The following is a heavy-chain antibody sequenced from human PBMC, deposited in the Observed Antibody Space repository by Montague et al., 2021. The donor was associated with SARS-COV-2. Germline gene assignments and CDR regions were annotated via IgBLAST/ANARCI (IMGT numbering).Heavy chain of an antibody. CDR2: IFDNGDT. J-gene: IGHJ6*02. CDR1: GVAISDGD. D-gene: IGHD3-16*01. Sequence: SETLSLTCTVSGVAISDGDWSWIRQPPGKGLEWIVTIFDNGDTDHNPSLKSRVTVSEDTSQNQFSLRLSSVAAADTALYYCARYYERSWDVWGQGTTVTVSS. CDR3: ARYYERSWDV. V-gene: IGHV4-4*09.